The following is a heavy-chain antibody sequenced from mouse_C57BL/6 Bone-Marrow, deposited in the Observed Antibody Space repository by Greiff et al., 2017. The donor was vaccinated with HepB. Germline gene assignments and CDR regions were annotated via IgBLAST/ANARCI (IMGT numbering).Heavy chain of an antibody. J-gene: IGHJ3*01. Sequence: CEASGIDFSRYWMSWVRRAPGKGLEWIGEINPDSSTINYAPSLKDKFIISRDNAKNTLYLQMSKVRSEDTALYYCARSLLGAWFAYWGQGTLVTVSA. D-gene: IGHD3-3*01. V-gene: IGHV4-1*01. CDR2: INPDSSTI. CDR1: GIDFSRYW. CDR3: ARSLLGAWFAY.